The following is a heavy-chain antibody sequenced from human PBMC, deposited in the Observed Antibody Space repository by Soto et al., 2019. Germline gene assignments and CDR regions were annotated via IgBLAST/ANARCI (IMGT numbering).Heavy chain of an antibody. J-gene: IGHJ5*02. Sequence: SETLSLTCTVSGGSISSGGYYWSWIRQHPGKGLEWIGYIYYSGSTYYNPSLKSRVTISVDTSKNQFSLKLSSVTAADTAVYYCARDLIAAAGTIGWFDPWGQGTLVTVSS. V-gene: IGHV4-31*03. D-gene: IGHD6-13*01. CDR2: IYYSGST. CDR3: ARDLIAAAGTIGWFDP. CDR1: GGSISSGGYY.